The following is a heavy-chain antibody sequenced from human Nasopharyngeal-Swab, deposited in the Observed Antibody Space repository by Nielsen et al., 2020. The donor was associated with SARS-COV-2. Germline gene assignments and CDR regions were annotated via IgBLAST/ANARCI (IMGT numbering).Heavy chain of an antibody. V-gene: IGHV4-34*01. J-gene: IGHJ6*02. Sequence: GSLRLSCAVYGGSFSGYYWSWIRQPPGKGLEWIGEINHSGSTNYNPSLKSRVTISVDTSKNQFSLKLSSVTAADTAVYYCARGKDFDWLRGGGMDVWGQGTTVTVSS. CDR2: INHSGST. CDR3: ARGKDFDWLRGGGMDV. CDR1: GGSFSGYY. D-gene: IGHD3-9*01.